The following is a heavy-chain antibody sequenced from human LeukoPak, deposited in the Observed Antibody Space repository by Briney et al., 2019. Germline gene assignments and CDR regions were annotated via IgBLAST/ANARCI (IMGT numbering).Heavy chain of an antibody. CDR2: ISIGRSYI. J-gene: IGHJ6*04. CDR3: ARGPHEGYGMDV. Sequence: PGGSLSLSCAASGFTFSSHSMNWVSQAPGKGLEWVASISIGRSYIYYADSVKGRFTISRDNAKNSLYLQMNSLRAEDTAVYYCARGPHEGYGMDVWGKGTTVTVSS. CDR1: GFTFSSHS. V-gene: IGHV3-21*01.